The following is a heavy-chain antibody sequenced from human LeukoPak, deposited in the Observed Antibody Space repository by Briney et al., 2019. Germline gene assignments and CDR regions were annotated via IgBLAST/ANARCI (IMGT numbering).Heavy chain of an antibody. D-gene: IGHD1-1*01. V-gene: IGHV3-53*01. Sequence: GGSRRLSCAASGFTVSSNYMSWVRQTPGNGLEWVSVIYSGGSTYYADSVKGRFTISRDNSKNTLYLQMNSLRAEDTAVYYCARGTGPSNYDYWGQGTLVTVSS. CDR3: ARGTGPSNYDY. CDR2: IYSGGST. J-gene: IGHJ4*02. CDR1: GFTVSSNY.